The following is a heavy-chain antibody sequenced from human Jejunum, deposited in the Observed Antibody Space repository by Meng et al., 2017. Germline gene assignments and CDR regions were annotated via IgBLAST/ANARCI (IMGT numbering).Heavy chain of an antibody. J-gene: IGHJ3*02. D-gene: IGHD6-19*01. CDR3: ARDPGWGALDI. CDR1: GFTFSDYW. CDR2: IKQDGSEK. V-gene: IGHV3-7*01. Sequence: GESLKISCAASGFTFSDYWMSWVRQAPGKGLEWVALIKQDGSEKRSVDSVKGRFTFSRDNAENSLYLQMNSLRAEDTAVYYCARDPGWGALDIWGQGTMVTVSS.